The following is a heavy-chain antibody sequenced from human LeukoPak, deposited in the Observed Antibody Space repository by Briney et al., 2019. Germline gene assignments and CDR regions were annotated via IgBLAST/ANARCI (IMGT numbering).Heavy chain of an antibody. CDR2: INPNSGGT. J-gene: IGHJ5*02. D-gene: IGHD2-2*01. CDR1: GYTFTGYY. V-gene: IGHV1-2*02. Sequence: ASVKASCKASGYTFTGYYIHWVRQARGQGLEWMGWINPNSGGTVYARKFQGRVTITRDTSISTGYMELSGLKSDDTAVYYCARGFQLPHPLEDWLDPWGQGTRVTVSS. CDR3: ARGFQLPHPLEDWLDP.